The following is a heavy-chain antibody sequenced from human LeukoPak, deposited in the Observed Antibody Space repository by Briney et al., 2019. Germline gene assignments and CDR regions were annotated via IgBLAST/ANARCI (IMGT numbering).Heavy chain of an antibody. Sequence: GGSLRLSCAASGFTFSSYSTNWVRQAPGKGLEWVSSISSGSTYMYYADSVKGRFTISRDNAQNSMYLQMNSLRAEDTAVCYCGRVGGRSKAAKGDAFDIWGQGTMVVVSS. CDR2: ISSGSTYM. CDR3: GRVGGRSKAAKGDAFDI. CDR1: GFTFSSYS. J-gene: IGHJ3*02. V-gene: IGHV3-21*01. D-gene: IGHD6-6*01.